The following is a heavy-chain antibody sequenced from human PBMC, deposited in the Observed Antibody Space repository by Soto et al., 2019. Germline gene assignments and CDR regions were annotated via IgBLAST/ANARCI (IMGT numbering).Heavy chain of an antibody. CDR3: ARGGGCSSTSCYAGDYYYYYMDG. CDR1: GDSVSSSSAA. CDR2: TYYRSKWYN. V-gene: IGHV6-1*01. Sequence: PSQTLSLTCAISGDSVSSSSAAWNWIRQSPSRGLEWLGRTYYRSKWYNDYAVSVKSRITINPDTSKNQFSLQLNSVTPEDTAVYYCARGGGCSSTSCYAGDYYYYYMDGWGKGTTVTVSS. D-gene: IGHD2-2*01. J-gene: IGHJ6*03.